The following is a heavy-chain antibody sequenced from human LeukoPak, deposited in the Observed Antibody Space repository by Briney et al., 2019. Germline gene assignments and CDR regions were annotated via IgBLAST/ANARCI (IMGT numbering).Heavy chain of an antibody. V-gene: IGHV1-69*13. D-gene: IGHD4-23*01. J-gene: IGHJ4*02. CDR1: GGTFISYA. CDR3: ALDYGGNSGFDY. Sequence: GASVKVSCKASGGTFISYAISWVRQAPGQGLEWMGGIIPIFGTANYAQKFRGRVTITADESTSTAYMELSSLRSEDTAVYYCALDYGGNSGFDYWGQGTLVTVSS. CDR2: IIPIFGTA.